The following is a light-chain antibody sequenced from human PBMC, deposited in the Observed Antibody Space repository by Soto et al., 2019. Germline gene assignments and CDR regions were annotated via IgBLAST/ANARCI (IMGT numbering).Light chain of an antibody. CDR2: DIS. J-gene: IGLJ1*01. CDR3: SSDTASSTYV. V-gene: IGLV2-14*01. Sequence: QSVLTQPASVSGSPGQSITISCTGTSSDVGGSNYVSWYQQHPGKAPKLLICDISNRPSGVSDRFSGSKSGNTASLTISGLQAEDEADYFCSSDTASSTYVFGTGTRSPS. CDR1: SSDVGGSNY.